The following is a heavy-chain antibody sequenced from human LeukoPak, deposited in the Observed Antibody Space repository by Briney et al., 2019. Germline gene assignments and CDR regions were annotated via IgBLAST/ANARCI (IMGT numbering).Heavy chain of an antibody. V-gene: IGHV3-64*01. D-gene: IGHD3-10*01. CDR2: ISSNGGST. CDR1: GFTLSSYA. J-gene: IGHJ6*02. CDR3: ARGFGELLYGMDV. Sequence: GGSLRLSCAASGFTLSSYAMHWVRQAPGKGLEYVSAISSNGGSTYYANSVKGRFTISRDNSKNTLYLQMGSLRAEDMAVYYCARGFGELLYGMDVWGQGTTVTVSS.